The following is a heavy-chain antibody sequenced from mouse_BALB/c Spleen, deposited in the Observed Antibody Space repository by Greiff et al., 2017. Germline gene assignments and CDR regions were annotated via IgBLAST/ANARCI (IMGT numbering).Heavy chain of an antibody. CDR2: INPYNDGT. CDR3: AREGPGDYCGSSGYWFAY. D-gene: IGHD1-1*01. J-gene: IGHJ3*01. Sequence: EVQLQESGPELVKPGASVKMSCKASGYTFTSYVMHWVKQKPGQGLEWIGYINPYNDGTKYNEKFKGKATLTSDKSSSTAYMELSSLTSEDSAVYSCAREGPGDYCGSSGYWFAYWGQGTLVTVSA. CDR1: GYTFTSYV. V-gene: IGHV1-14*01.